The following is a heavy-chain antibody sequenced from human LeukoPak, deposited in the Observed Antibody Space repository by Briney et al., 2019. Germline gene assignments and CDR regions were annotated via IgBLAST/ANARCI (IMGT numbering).Heavy chain of an antibody. J-gene: IGHJ4*02. CDR2: IYYSGST. D-gene: IGHD3-9*01. CDR1: GGSFSSYY. CDR3: ASQGYDILTGYYGFDY. Sequence: SETLSLTCTVSGGSFSSYYWSWIRQPPGKGLEWIGYIYYSGSTNYNPSLKSRVTISVDTSKNQFSLKLSSVTAADTAVYYCASQGYDILTGYYGFDYWGQGTLVTVSS. V-gene: IGHV4-59*01.